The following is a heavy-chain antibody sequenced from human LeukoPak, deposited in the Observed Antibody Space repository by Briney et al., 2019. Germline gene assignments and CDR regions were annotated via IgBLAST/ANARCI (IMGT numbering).Heavy chain of an antibody. Sequence: GGSLRLSCAASGFTVSSNYMSWVRQAPGKGLEWVGIIRSKPYGGTTEYAASVKGRFTISRDDSKSIAYLQMSSLKTEDTAVYYCARGNTQGYNYGVKYDHWGQGTLVTVSS. CDR1: GFTVSSNY. D-gene: IGHD5-18*01. CDR3: ARGNTQGYNYGVKYDH. V-gene: IGHV3-71*01. J-gene: IGHJ4*02. CDR2: IRSKPYGGTT.